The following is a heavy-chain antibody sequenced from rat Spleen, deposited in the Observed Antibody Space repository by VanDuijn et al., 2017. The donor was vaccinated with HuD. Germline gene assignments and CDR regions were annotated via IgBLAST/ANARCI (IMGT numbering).Heavy chain of an antibody. CDR3: ARSYYYDGSGFAY. Sequence: EVQLQESGPGLVKPSQSLSLTCSVTGYSITSSYRWNWIRKFPGNKLEWMGYINSAGSTNYNPSLKSRISITRNTSKNQFFLQVNSLTTEDTATYYCARSYYYDGSGFAYWGQGTLVTVSS. CDR2: INSAGST. CDR1: GYSITSSYR. J-gene: IGHJ3*01. V-gene: IGHV3-3*01. D-gene: IGHD1-12*03.